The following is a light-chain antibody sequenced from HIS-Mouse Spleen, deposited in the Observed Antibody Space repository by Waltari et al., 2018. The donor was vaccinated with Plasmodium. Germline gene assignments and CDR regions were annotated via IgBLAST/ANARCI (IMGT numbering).Light chain of an antibody. CDR3: QKYNSAPWT. V-gene: IGKV1-12*01. J-gene: IGKJ1*01. CDR1: QRIRSW. CDR2: AAS. Sequence: DIQMTQSPSSVSASVGDRVTITCRASQRIRSWLAWYQQKPGKAPKLLIYAASSLQSGVPSMFSGSGSGTDVTLTISSLQPEDVATYYCQKYNSAPWTFGQGTKVEIK.